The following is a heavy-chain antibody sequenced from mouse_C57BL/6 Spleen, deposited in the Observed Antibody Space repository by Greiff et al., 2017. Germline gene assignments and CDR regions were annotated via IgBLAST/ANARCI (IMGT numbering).Heavy chain of an antibody. Sequence: EVHLVESGGDLVKPGGSLKLSCAASGFTFSSYGMSWVRQTPDKRLEWVATISSGGSYTYYPDSVKGRFTIARDNAKNTLYLQMSSLKSEDTAMYYCARPGGAYAMDYWGQGTSVTVSS. J-gene: IGHJ4*01. CDR3: ARPGGAYAMDY. CDR1: GFTFSSYG. CDR2: ISSGGSYT. V-gene: IGHV5-6*01.